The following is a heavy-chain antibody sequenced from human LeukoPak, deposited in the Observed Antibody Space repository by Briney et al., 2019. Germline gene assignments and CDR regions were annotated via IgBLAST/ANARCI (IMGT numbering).Heavy chain of an antibody. V-gene: IGHV1-3*01. CDR2: INAGNGNT. Sequence: ASVKVSCTASGYTFTSYAMHWVRQAPGQRLEWMGWINAGNGNTKYSQKFQGRVTITRDTSASTAYMELSSLRSEDTAVYYCARDGDYYGSGSYSLFCGMDVWGKGTTVTVSS. CDR1: GYTFTSYA. D-gene: IGHD3-10*01. J-gene: IGHJ6*04. CDR3: ARDGDYYGSGSYSLFCGMDV.